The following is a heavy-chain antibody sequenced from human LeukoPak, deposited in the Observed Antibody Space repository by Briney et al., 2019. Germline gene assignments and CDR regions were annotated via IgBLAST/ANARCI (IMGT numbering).Heavy chain of an antibody. Sequence: GGSLRLSCAASGFTFSGYGMHWVRQAPGQGLEWVAVVSLEGSNKYYADSMKGPFSISREYSKNTLSLQMNSLRAEDTAVYYCAKEMGYYYGSGSYPPENDYWGQGTLVTVSS. J-gene: IGHJ4*02. V-gene: IGHV3-30*18. CDR1: GFTFSGYG. CDR3: AKEMGYYYGSGSYPPENDY. CDR2: VSLEGSNK. D-gene: IGHD3-10*01.